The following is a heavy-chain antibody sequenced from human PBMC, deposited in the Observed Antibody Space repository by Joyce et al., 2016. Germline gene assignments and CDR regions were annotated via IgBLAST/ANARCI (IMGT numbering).Heavy chain of an antibody. Sequence: QVHLVESGGGVVQPGNSLRLSCVVSGIDISGYAFNGVRQAPGKGLEWVITISHYGYRRYADSVKGRFTVSRDDSKKMVDLETNNLRVDDTAIYYCARIGYGVSLGNGFDPWGQGTPVTVSS. J-gene: IGHJ5*02. CDR3: ARIGYGVSLGNGFDP. CDR2: ISHYGYR. V-gene: IGHV3-30*01. D-gene: IGHD2-15*01. CDR1: GIDISGYA.